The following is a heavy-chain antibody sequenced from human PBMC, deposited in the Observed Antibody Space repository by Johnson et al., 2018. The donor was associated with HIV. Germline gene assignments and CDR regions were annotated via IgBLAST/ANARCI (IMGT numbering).Heavy chain of an antibody. J-gene: IGHJ3*02. CDR3: ARDYVTAFDI. Sequence: VQLVESGGGLVQPGGSLRLSCVASGIIFSSYWMSWVRQAPGKGLEWVAQIKQDGSEKYYVDSVKGRFTISRDNAKNSLYLQMNSLRAEDTAVYYCARDYVTAFDIWGQGTMVTVSS. D-gene: IGHD3-16*01. CDR1: GIIFSSYW. V-gene: IGHV3-7*01. CDR2: IKQDGSEK.